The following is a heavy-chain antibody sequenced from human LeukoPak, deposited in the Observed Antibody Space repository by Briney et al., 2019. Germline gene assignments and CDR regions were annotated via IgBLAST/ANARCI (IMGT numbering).Heavy chain of an antibody. D-gene: IGHD3-16*01. CDR2: IYSSGST. CDR3: ARGGNYSYGY. J-gene: IGHJ4*02. V-gene: IGHV4-4*07. Sequence: PSETLSLTCSVSGGSISRDYCSWIRQPPRKGRECILRIYSSGSTYYSPSLKSRVTMSADTSKNQFSLKLSSVTAADTAVYYCARGGNYSYGYWGQGTLVTVSS. CDR1: GGSISRDY.